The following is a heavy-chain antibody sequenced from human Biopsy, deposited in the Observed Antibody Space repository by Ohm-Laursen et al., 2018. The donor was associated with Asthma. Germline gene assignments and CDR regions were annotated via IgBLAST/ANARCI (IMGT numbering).Heavy chain of an antibody. CDR2: TTERGVT. CDR3: ARGQKPSGYSSGWYRRYGMDV. Sequence: SETLSLTCDVYPGSCSGFFWTWIRQSPGKGREWIGETTERGVTNNNPSPKSRVTISVDTSKNQYSQKLSSVTAADTAVYYCARGQKPSGYSSGWYRRYGMDVWGQGTTVTFSS. D-gene: IGHD6-19*01. CDR1: PGSCSGFF. J-gene: IGHJ6*02. V-gene: IGHV4-34*01.